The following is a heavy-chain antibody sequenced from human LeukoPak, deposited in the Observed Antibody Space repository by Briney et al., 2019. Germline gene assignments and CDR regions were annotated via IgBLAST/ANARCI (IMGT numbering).Heavy chain of an antibody. V-gene: IGHV3-21*06. CDR1: GFIFSSYN. CDR2: INPNGDYI. CDR3: ARGIGYFDWLFFS. J-gene: IGHJ5*02. Sequence: GGSLRLSCAASGFIFSSYNMNWVRQAPGKGLEWVSSINPNGDYIYYADSVKGRFTISRDNAKNSLYLQMTSLKAEDTAVYFCARGIGYFDWLFFSWGQGTLLTVSS. D-gene: IGHD3-9*01.